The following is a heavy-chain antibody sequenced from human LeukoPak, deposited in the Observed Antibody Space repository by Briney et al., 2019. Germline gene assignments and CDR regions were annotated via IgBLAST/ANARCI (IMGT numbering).Heavy chain of an antibody. J-gene: IGHJ4*02. D-gene: IGHD5-18*01. Sequence: GGSLRLSCTASGFTVSNNYMSWVRQAPGKGLEWVSVIYSGGSTYHADSVKGRFIISRDNSKNTLNLQMNSLRVEDSAVYYCARDRYSYRYALACWGQGTLVTVSS. CDR1: GFTVSNNY. CDR3: ARDRYSYRYALAC. CDR2: IYSGGST. V-gene: IGHV3-66*02.